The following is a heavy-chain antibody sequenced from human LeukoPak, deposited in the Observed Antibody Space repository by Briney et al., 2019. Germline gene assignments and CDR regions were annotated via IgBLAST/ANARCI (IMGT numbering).Heavy chain of an antibody. J-gene: IGHJ6*02. CDR2: ISSSGSTI. CDR3: ATSGIAAAGPRSDYYYYYGMDV. Sequence: GGSLRLSCAASGFTFSSYEMNWVRQATGKGLEWVSYISSSGSTIYYADYVKGRFTISRDNAKNSLYLQMNSLRAEDTAVYYCATSGIAAAGPRSDYYYYYGMDVWGQGTTVTVSS. D-gene: IGHD6-13*01. V-gene: IGHV3-48*03. CDR1: GFTFSSYE.